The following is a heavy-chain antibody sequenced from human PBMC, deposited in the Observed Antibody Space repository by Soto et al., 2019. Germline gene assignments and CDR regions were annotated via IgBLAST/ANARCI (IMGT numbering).Heavy chain of an antibody. D-gene: IGHD2-21*02. CDR1: GDTFTDYY. J-gene: IGHJ4*01. V-gene: IGHV1-46*01. CDR2: VNPSGGHT. CDR3: ARGGHVVVVTAALDY. Sequence: QVQLMQSGAEVKKPGASVKISCKASGDTFTDYYIHWVRQAPGQRLEWMGTVNPSGGHTTYAQHFLGRVTMTRDTSTSTLYMELTSLTSDDTAVYYCARGGHVVVVTAALDYWGHGTLVTVSS.